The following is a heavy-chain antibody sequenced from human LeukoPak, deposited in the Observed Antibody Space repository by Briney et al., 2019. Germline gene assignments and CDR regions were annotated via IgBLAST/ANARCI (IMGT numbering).Heavy chain of an antibody. CDR1: GFIFSSYW. CDR2: IKQDGSEK. D-gene: IGHD6-13*01. J-gene: IGHJ4*02. V-gene: IGHV3-7*05. Sequence: GGSLRLSCAASGFIFSSYWMSWVRQAPGEGLEWVANIKQDGSEKYYVDSVKGRFTISRDNAKNSLYLQMNSLRAEDTAVYYCAREAAAAHPDFWGQGSLVVVSA. CDR3: AREAAAAHPDF.